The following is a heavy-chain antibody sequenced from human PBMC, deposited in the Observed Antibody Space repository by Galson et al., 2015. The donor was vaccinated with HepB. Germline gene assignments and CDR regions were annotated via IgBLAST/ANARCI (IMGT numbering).Heavy chain of an antibody. V-gene: IGHV3-7*03. D-gene: IGHD3-10*01. CDR3: AGRISLVRGIITKPDYYYGMDV. CDR2: INPDGSEK. CDR1: EFTFSSYW. Sequence: SLRLSCAASEFTFSSYWMNWVRQAPGKGLEWVANINPDGSEKYYVASLKGRFTISRDNAKNSLYLQMDSLSAEDTAVSYCAGRISLVRGIITKPDYYYGMDVWGQGTTVTV. J-gene: IGHJ6*02.